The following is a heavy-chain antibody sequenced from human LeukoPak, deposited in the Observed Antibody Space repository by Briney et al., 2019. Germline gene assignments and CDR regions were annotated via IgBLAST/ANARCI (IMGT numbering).Heavy chain of an antibody. CDR2: ISSSSSYI. CDR3: AGGYYYDSSGYYLTNFDY. J-gene: IGHJ4*02. D-gene: IGHD3-22*01. Sequence: PGGSLRLSCAASGFTFSSYSTNWVRQAPGKGLEWVSSISSSSSYIYYADSVKGRFTISRDNAKNSLYLQMNSLRAEDTAVYYCAGGYYYDSSGYYLTNFDYWGQGTLVTVSS. V-gene: IGHV3-21*01. CDR1: GFTFSSYS.